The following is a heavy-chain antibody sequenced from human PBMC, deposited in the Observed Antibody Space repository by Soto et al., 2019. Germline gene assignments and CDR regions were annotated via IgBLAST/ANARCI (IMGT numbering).Heavy chain of an antibody. V-gene: IGHV1-46*01. CDR3: ARVRIAAAGETYYYYDMDV. D-gene: IGHD6-13*01. Sequence: ASVKVSCKASGYTFTSYYMHWVRQAPGQGLEWMGIINPSGGSTSYAQKFQGRVTMTRDTSTSTVYMELSSLRSEDTAVYYCARVRIAAAGETYYYYDMDVWGQGTTVTVSS. J-gene: IGHJ6*02. CDR1: GYTFTSYY. CDR2: INPSGGST.